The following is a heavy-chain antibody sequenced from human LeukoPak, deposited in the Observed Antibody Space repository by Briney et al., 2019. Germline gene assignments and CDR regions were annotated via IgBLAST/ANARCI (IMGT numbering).Heavy chain of an antibody. CDR3: ARDGNWGSLRGAFDI. V-gene: IGHV1-2*02. D-gene: IGHD7-27*01. CDR1: GYTFTVYY. J-gene: IGHJ3*02. CDR2: INSNSGAS. Sequence: ASVKVSSKASGYTFTVYYLHWVRQAPGQGLEWRGWINSNSGASNYAQKFQGRVTMTRDTSISTAYMELSRLRSDNTAVYYCARDGNWGSLRGAFDIWGQGTIVTVSS.